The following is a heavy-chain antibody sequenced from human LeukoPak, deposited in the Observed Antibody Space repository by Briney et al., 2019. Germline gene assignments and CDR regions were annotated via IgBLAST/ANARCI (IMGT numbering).Heavy chain of an antibody. CDR2: IYYSGST. D-gene: IGHD3-10*01. J-gene: IGHJ4*02. CDR1: GGSISSGDYY. V-gene: IGHV4-30-4*01. Sequence: SETLSLTCTVSGGSISSGDYYWSWIRQPPGKGLEWIGYIYYSGSTYYNPSLKRRVTISVDTSKNQFSLKLSSVTAADTAVYYCARVLRGSGSGDFDYWGQGTLVTVSS. CDR3: ARVLRGSGSGDFDY.